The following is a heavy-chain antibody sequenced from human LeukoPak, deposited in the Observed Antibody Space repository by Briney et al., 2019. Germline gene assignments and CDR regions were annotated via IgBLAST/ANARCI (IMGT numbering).Heavy chain of an antibody. CDR3: AKARRDGYNYVSDFDY. CDR1: GFTFSSYW. D-gene: IGHD5-24*01. Sequence: GGSLRLSCAASGFTFSSYWMSWVHQAPGKGLKWVANIKQDGSEKYYVDSVKGRFTISRDNAKNSLYLQMNSLRAEDTAVYYCAKARRDGYNYVSDFDYWGQGTLVTVSS. V-gene: IGHV3-7*01. J-gene: IGHJ4*02. CDR2: IKQDGSEK.